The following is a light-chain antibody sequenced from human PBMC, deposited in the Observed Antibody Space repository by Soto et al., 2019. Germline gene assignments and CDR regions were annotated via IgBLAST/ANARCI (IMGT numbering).Light chain of an antibody. Sequence: QSVLTQPPSASGSPGQSVTISCTGTSSDVGGYNYVSWCQQHPGKAPKLMIYEVTKRRSGVPDRFSGSKSGNTASLTVSGLQAEDEADYYCSSYAGTAYVFGTGTKVTVL. CDR3: SSYAGTAYV. J-gene: IGLJ1*01. V-gene: IGLV2-8*01. CDR1: SSDVGGYNY. CDR2: EVT.